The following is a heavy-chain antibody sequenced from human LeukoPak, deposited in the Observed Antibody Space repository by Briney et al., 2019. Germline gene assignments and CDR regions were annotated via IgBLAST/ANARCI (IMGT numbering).Heavy chain of an antibody. CDR3: ARAYCGGNCLPNNFDY. Sequence: ASVNVSCEASEYSFTAYYLHWVRQAPGQGLEWMGWINPNSGDTNYAQKFQGRVTMTRDTSISTAYMELSRLRSDDTAMYYCARAYCGGNCLPNNFDYWGQGTLVTVSS. D-gene: IGHD2-21*02. V-gene: IGHV1-2*02. CDR2: INPNSGDT. J-gene: IGHJ4*02. CDR1: EYSFTAYY.